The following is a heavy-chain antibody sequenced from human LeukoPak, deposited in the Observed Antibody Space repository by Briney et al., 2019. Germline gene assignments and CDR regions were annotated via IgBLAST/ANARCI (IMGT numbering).Heavy chain of an antibody. V-gene: IGHV4-34*01. CDR2: INHSGST. CDR3: ARGDSTYFDY. J-gene: IGHJ4*02. Sequence: PSETLSLTCAVYGGSFSGYYWSWIRQPPGKGLEWIGEINHSGSTNYNPSLKSRVTISVDTSKNQFSLKLSSVTAADTAVYYCARGDSTYFDYWGRGTLVTVSS. D-gene: IGHD2/OR15-2a*01. CDR1: GGSFSGYY.